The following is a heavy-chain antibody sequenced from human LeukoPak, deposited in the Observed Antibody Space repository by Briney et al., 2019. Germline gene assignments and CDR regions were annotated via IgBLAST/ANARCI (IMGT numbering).Heavy chain of an antibody. CDR1: GFSFSSYG. Sequence: QPGGSLRLSCAESGFSFSSYGMHWVRQAPGKGLEWVAFIRYDGSNKYYADSVKGRFTISRDNSKNTLYLEMNSLRAEETAGYYCAKRGQWQVLGAFDIRGQGTMVTVTS. V-gene: IGHV3-30*02. CDR2: IRYDGSNK. D-gene: IGHD6-19*01. J-gene: IGHJ3*02. CDR3: AKRGQWQVLGAFDI.